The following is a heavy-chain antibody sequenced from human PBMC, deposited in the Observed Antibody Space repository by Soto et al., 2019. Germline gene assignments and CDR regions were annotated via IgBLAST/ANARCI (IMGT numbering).Heavy chain of an antibody. Sequence: SETLSLTCTVSGGSISSGDYYLSWIRQPPGKGLEWIGYIYYSGSTFYNPSLKTRVTISLDTSKIQFSLKLSSVTAADTAVYYCVREGGDNWCDPWGQGTLVTVS. J-gene: IGHJ5*02. V-gene: IGHV4-30-4*01. CDR2: IYYSGST. CDR1: GGSISSGDYY. D-gene: IGHD3-16*01. CDR3: VREGGDNWCDP.